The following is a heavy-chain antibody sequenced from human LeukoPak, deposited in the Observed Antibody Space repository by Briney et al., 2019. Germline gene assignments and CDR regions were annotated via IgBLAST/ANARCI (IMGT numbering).Heavy chain of an antibody. Sequence: SETLSLTCTVSGGSISSYYWSWIRQPPGKGLEWIGYIYYSGSTNYNPSLKSRVTISVDTSKNQFSLKLSSVTAADTAVYYCARERVWSGTYFDNWGQGTLVTVSS. V-gene: IGHV4-59*01. D-gene: IGHD3-3*01. J-gene: IGHJ4*02. CDR2: IYYSGST. CDR1: GGSISSYY. CDR3: ARERVWSGTYFDN.